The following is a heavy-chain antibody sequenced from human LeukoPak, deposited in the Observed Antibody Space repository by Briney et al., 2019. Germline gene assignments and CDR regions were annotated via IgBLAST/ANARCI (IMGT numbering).Heavy chain of an antibody. D-gene: IGHD2-2*01. CDR3: ARESPASTSRLMDV. CDR1: GGSISSYY. Sequence: PSETLSLTCTVSGGSISSYYWSWIRQPAGKGLEWIGRIYTSESTNYNPSLKSRVTMSVDTSKDQFSLKLSSVTAADTAVYYCARESPASTSRLMDVWGKGTTVTVSS. J-gene: IGHJ6*03. CDR2: IYTSEST. V-gene: IGHV4-4*07.